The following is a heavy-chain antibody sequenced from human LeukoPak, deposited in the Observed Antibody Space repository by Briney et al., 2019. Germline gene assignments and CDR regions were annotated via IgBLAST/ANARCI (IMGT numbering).Heavy chain of an antibody. Sequence: GGSLRLSCAASGFTFSSYGMHWVRQAPGKGLEWVAVIWYDGSNKYYADSMKGRFTISRDNSKNTLYLQMNSLRAEDTAVYYCARRNYDSSGYDYWGQGTLVTVSS. D-gene: IGHD3-22*01. J-gene: IGHJ4*02. V-gene: IGHV3-33*01. CDR1: GFTFSSYG. CDR2: IWYDGSNK. CDR3: ARRNYDSSGYDY.